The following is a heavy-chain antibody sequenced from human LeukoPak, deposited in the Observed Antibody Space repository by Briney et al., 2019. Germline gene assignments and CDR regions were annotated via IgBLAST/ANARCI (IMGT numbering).Heavy chain of an antibody. D-gene: IGHD3-10*01. CDR3: ARYRSGSHFDY. J-gene: IGHJ4*02. V-gene: IGHV4-61*02. CDR1: GGSISSGSYY. Sequence: SETLSLTCTVSGGSISSGSYYWSWIRQPAGKGLEWIGRIYTSGSTNYNPSLKSRVTISVDTSKNQFSLKLSSVTAADTAVYYCARYRSGSHFDYWGQGTLVTVSS. CDR2: IYTSGST.